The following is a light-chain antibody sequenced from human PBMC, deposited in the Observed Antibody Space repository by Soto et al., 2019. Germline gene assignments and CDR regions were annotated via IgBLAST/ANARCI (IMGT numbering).Light chain of an antibody. Sequence: DIQMTQSPSTLSGSVGDRVTITCRASQTISSWLAWYQQKPGKAPKLLIYKASTLKSGVPSRFIGSRSGTEFTLTINSLQPDDFATYYCQHYNSYSEAFXQGTKV. CDR2: KAS. CDR1: QTISSW. CDR3: QHYNSYSEA. V-gene: IGKV1-5*03. J-gene: IGKJ1*01.